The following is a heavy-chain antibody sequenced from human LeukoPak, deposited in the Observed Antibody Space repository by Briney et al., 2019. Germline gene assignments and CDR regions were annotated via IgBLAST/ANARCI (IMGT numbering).Heavy chain of an antibody. CDR3: ARELQQQLVFGWFDP. J-gene: IGHJ5*02. CDR1: GYTFTVYY. V-gene: IGHV1-2*02. Sequence: ASVKVSFTASGYTFTVYYMHWVRQAPGQGLEWMGWINPNSGGTNYSQKFQGRVTMTRDTSISTAYMELSRLRSDDTAVYYCARELQQQLVFGWFDPWGQGTLVTVSS. D-gene: IGHD6-13*01. CDR2: INPNSGGT.